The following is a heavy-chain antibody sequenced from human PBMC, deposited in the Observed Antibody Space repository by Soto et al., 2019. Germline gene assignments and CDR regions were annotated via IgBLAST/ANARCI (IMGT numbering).Heavy chain of an antibody. CDR3: AAKYYYDSSAPQAVFDY. D-gene: IGHD3-22*01. V-gene: IGHV3-48*02. CDR1: GFTFSSYS. J-gene: IGHJ4*02. CDR2: ISSSSSTI. Sequence: GGSLRLSCAASGFTFSSYSMNWVRQAPGKGLEWVSYISSSSSTIYYADSVKGRFTISRDNAKNSLYLQMNSLRDEDTAVYYCAAKYYYDSSAPQAVFDYWGQGTLVTVSS.